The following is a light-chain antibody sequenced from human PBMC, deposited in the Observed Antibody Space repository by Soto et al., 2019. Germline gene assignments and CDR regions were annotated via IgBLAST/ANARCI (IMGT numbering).Light chain of an antibody. CDR1: SSDVGTYNY. CDR3: NSYTSSSTYV. CDR2: DVS. V-gene: IGLV2-14*01. Sequence: QSVLPQPASVTGAPGQSITISCTGTSSDVGTYNYVSWYQQHPGKAPKLMFYDVSNRPSGVSNRFSGSKSGNTASLTISGLQAEDEADYYCNSYTSSSTYVFGTGTKVTV. J-gene: IGLJ1*01.